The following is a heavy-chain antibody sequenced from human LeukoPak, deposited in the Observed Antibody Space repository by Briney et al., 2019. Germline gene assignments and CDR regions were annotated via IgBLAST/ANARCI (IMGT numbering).Heavy chain of an antibody. CDR2: IYYSGST. CDR1: GSSISSSSYY. D-gene: IGHD4-23*01. V-gene: IGHV4-39*01. CDR3: ARYYGGNRRVDY. J-gene: IGHJ4*02. Sequence: SETLSLTCTVSGSSISSSSYYWGWIRQPPGKGLEWIGSIYYSGSTYYNPSLKSRVTISVDTSKNQFSLKLSSVTAADTAVYYCARYYGGNRRVDYWGQGTLVTVSS.